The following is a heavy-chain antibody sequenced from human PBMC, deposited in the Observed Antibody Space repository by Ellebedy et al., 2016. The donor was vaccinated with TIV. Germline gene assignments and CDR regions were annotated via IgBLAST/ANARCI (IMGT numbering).Heavy chain of an antibody. Sequence: PGGSLRLSCAASGFTFSSYAMSWVRQAPGKGLEWVPSSTESGGNTYYADSVKGRFTISRDNSKDTLFLQMNSLRAEDTAIYFCARDPVGVGPAFDVWGQGTMVTVSS. J-gene: IGHJ3*01. V-gene: IGHV3-23*01. CDR3: ARDPVGVGPAFDV. D-gene: IGHD4-23*01. CDR1: GFTFSSYA. CDR2: STESGGNT.